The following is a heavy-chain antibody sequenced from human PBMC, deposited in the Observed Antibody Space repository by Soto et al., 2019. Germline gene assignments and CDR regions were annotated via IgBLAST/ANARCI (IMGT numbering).Heavy chain of an antibody. V-gene: IGHV1-69*13. D-gene: IGHD1-26*01. CDR2: IIPIFGTA. J-gene: IGHJ4*02. CDR3: ARGVTATTFDY. Sequence: GASVKVSCKASGYTVTGYDIHWVRQATGQGLEWMGGIIPIFGTANYAQKFQGRVTITADESTSTAYMELSSLRSEDTAVYYCARGVTATTFDYWDQGTLVTVSS. CDR1: GYTVTGYD.